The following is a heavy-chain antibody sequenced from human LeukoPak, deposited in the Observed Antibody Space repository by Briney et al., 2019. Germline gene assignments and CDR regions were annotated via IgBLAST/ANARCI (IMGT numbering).Heavy chain of an antibody. D-gene: IGHD3-9*01. CDR1: GFTFSGYS. Sequence: GGSLRLSCAASGFTFSGYSMYWVRQAPGKGLEWVSSIRNSSSNIYYADSVKGRFTISRDNAKNSLYLQMNSLRAEDTAVYYCAKLGTGYPDYWRQGTLVTVPS. CDR3: AKLGTGYPDY. V-gene: IGHV3-21*01. CDR2: IRNSSSNI. J-gene: IGHJ4*02.